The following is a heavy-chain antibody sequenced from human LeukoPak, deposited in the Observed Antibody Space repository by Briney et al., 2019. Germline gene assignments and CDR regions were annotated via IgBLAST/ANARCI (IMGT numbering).Heavy chain of an antibody. Sequence: EASVKVSCKASGYTFTGYYMHWVRQAPGQGLEWMGWINPNSGGTNYAQKFQGRVTMTRDTSISTAYMELSRLRSDDTAVYYCASLVTVPESKAVAVDYWGQGTLVTVSS. J-gene: IGHJ4*02. CDR1: GYTFTGYY. CDR2: INPNSGGT. CDR3: ASLVTVPESKAVAVDY. V-gene: IGHV1-2*02. D-gene: IGHD6-19*01.